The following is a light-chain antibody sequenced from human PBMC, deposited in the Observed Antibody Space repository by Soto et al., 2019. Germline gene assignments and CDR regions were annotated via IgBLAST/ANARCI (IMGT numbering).Light chain of an antibody. CDR2: DAS. V-gene: IGKV3-11*01. Sequence: EIVLTQSPATLSLSPGQISTLSCRASHSVSSYLAWYQQKPGQAPRLLIYDASNRSTGIPDRFSGSGSGTEFTLTISRLEPEDFAVYYCQQHGSSPITFGQGTRLEIK. CDR3: QQHGSSPIT. J-gene: IGKJ5*01. CDR1: HSVSSY.